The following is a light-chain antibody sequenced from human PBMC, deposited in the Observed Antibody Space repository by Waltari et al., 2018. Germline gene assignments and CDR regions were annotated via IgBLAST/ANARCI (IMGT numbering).Light chain of an antibody. CDR3: NSYAGSSSWV. CDR1: SSDVGFYNY. CDR2: DVS. Sequence: QSALTQPASVSGSPGQSITISCTGTSSDVGFYNYVSWYQQHPGKAPKLMIYDVSGRPSGVSSRVSGSKAGNTASLAISGSQAEDEADYYCNSYAGSSSWVVGGGTKLTVL. V-gene: IGLV2-14*01. J-gene: IGLJ3*02.